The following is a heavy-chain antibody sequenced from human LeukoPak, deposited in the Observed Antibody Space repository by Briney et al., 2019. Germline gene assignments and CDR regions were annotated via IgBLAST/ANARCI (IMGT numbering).Heavy chain of an antibody. V-gene: IGHV4-4*02. J-gene: IGHJ4*02. D-gene: IGHD1-26*01. CDR3: ARGSKRSGSYKLDY. CDR1: GGSVSHSNW. Sequence: SGTLFLTCAVSGGSVSHSNWWTWVRQSPGKGLEWIGEVHPSEGTNYNPSLKSRVTISVDTSKNQFSLKLSSVTAADTAVYYCARGSKRSGSYKLDYWGQGTLVTVSS. CDR2: VHPSEGT.